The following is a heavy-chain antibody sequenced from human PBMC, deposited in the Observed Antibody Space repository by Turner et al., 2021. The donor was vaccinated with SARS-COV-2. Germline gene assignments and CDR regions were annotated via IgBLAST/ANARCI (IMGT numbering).Heavy chain of an antibody. Sequence: QVQLQQSGPGLVKPSETLSLTCTVSGGSISSYYWSWIRHPPGKGLEWIGYIYYSGSTNYNPSLKSRVTISIDTSKNQFSLKRSSGTAADTAVYYCARTDGYNYDYWGKGTLVTVSS. CDR2: IYYSGST. J-gene: IGHJ4*02. D-gene: IGHD5-12*01. CDR1: GGSISSYY. V-gene: IGHV4-59*01. CDR3: ARTDGYNYDY.